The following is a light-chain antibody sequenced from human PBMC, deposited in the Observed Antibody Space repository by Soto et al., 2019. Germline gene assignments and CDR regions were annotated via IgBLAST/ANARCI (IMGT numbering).Light chain of an antibody. CDR2: GDN. CDR1: TSNIGAPYD. V-gene: IGLV1-40*01. Sequence: QSVLTQPPSVSGAPGQRVSISCTGSTSNIGAPYDVHWYQHLPGAAPKLLIYGDNNRPSGVPDRFSGSKSGTSASLAITSLQAEDEADYYCQSYDISLHNYVFGTGTKLTV. CDR3: QSYDISLHNYV. J-gene: IGLJ1*01.